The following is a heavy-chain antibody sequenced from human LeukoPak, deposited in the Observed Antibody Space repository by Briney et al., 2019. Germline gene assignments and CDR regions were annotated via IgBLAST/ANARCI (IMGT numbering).Heavy chain of an antibody. CDR3: ARSPLGSYYYGMDV. CDR1: GFTFTDFY. J-gene: IGHJ6*02. Sequence: GGSLRLSCAASGFTFTDFYMSWIRQAPGKGLEWVSYIGGSGTARHYADSVRGRFTISRDNAKNSLYLQMNSLRAEDTALYHCARSPLGSYYYGMDVWGQGTTVTVSS. D-gene: IGHD3-10*01. CDR2: IGGSGTAR. V-gene: IGHV3-11*01.